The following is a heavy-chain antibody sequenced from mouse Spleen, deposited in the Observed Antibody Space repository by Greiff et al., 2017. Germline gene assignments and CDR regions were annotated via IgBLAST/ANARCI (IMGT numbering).Heavy chain of an antibody. CDR2: IWRGGST. CDR1: GFSLTSYG. V-gene: IGHV2-5-1*01. CDR3: AIGYGYDGDYYAMDY. J-gene: IGHJ4*01. Sequence: QVQLKQSGSSLVQPSQSLSITCTVSGFSLTSYGVHWVRQSPGKGLEWLGVIWRGGSTDYNAAFMSRLSITKDNSKSHVFFKMNSLQADDTAIYYCAIGYGYDGDYYAMDYWGQGTSVTVSS. D-gene: IGHD2-2*01.